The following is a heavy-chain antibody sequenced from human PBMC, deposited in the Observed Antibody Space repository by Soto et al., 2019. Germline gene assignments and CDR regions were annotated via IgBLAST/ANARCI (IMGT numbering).Heavy chain of an antibody. V-gene: IGHV4-4*07. J-gene: IGHJ5*02. CDR1: GASISGFY. D-gene: IGHD1-7*01. CDR3: VRDGTKTLRDWFDP. CDR2: IYATGTT. Sequence: SETLSLTCTVSGASISGFYWSWIRKSAGKGLEWIGRIYATGTTDYNPSPKSRVMMSVDTSKKQFSLKLRSVTAADTVVYYCVRDGTKTLRDWFDPWGQGISVTVSS.